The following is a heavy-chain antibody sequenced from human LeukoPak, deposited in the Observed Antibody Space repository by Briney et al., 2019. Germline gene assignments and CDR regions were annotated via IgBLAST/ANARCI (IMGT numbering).Heavy chain of an antibody. J-gene: IGHJ4*02. CDR1: GGSISSSSYY. D-gene: IGHD6-13*01. Sequence: PSETLSLTCTVSGGSISSSSYYWGWLRQPPGKGLEWIGSIYYSGSTYYNPSLKSRVTISVDTSKNQFSLKLSSVTAADTAVYYCERRRLAAAVHSDYFDYWGQGTLVTVSS. CDR3: ERRRLAAAVHSDYFDY. CDR2: IYYSGST. V-gene: IGHV4-39*01.